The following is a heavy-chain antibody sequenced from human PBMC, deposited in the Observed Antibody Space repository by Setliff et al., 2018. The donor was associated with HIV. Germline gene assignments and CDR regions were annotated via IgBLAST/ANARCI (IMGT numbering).Heavy chain of an antibody. CDR1: GGSISGHY. CDR2: IYNTERI. Sequence: PSETLSLTCSFSGGSISGHYWSWIRQTPGKGLEWIATIYNTERISYNLALRSRVTISVETSQNLFSLRLRSVTAADTGVYYCARPGSSSYYYAMDVWGLGTTVTVSS. J-gene: IGHJ6*02. D-gene: IGHD3-10*01. CDR3: ARPGSSSYYYAMDV. V-gene: IGHV4-59*11.